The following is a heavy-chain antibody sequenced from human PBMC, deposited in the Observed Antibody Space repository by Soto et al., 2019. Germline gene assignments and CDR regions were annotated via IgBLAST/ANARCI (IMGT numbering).Heavy chain of an antibody. V-gene: IGHV1-69*02. CDR3: ARVGDGGKLDY. Sequence: QAQLVQSGAEVKKPGSSVKVSCKASGGTFSSYTISWVRQAPGQGLEWMGRIIPILGIANYAQKFQGRVTITADKTTSSAYMELSSLRSEATAVYYCARVGDGGKLDYWGQGTLVTVSS. J-gene: IGHJ4*02. CDR1: GGTFSSYT. D-gene: IGHD2-15*01. CDR2: IIPILGIA.